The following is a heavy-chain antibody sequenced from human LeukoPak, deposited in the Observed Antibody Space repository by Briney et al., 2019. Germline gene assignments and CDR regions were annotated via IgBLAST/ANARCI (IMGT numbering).Heavy chain of an antibody. CDR2: TYYRSKWYN. CDR3: AREGQLVRSHNYYGMDV. J-gene: IGHJ6*02. V-gene: IGHV6-1*01. CDR1: GDSVSSNSAT. D-gene: IGHD6-13*01. Sequence: SQTLSLTCAISGDSVSSNSATWNWIRQSPSSGLEWLGRTYYRSKWYNDNAVFVKSRITINPDTSKNQFSLQLNSVTPEDTAVYYCAREGQLVRSHNYYGMDVWGQGTTVTVSS.